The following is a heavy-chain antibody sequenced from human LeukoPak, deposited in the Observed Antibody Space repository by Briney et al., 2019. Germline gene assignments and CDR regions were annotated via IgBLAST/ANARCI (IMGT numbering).Heavy chain of an antibody. V-gene: IGHV3-74*01. CDR1: GFTISSYC. CDR3: ARGSTQYSSGWYGLDY. D-gene: IGHD6-19*01. CDR2: VNSDGSST. Sequence: GGTLSLSCAASGFTISSYCMHWVRQAPGKGLVWVSRVNSDGSSTTYADSVKGRFTISRDNAKNTLYLQMNSLRAEDTAVYYCARGSTQYSSGWYGLDYWGQGTLVTVSS. J-gene: IGHJ4*02.